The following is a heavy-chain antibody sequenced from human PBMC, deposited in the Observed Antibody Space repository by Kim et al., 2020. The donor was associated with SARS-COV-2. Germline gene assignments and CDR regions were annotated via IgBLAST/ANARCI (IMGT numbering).Heavy chain of an antibody. J-gene: IGHJ4*02. D-gene: IGHD6-13*01. CDR2: INPNSGGT. CDR3: ARSRHQLPLDY. V-gene: IGHV1-2*02. Sequence: ASVKVSCRASGYTFTGYYIHWVRQAPGHGLAWLGWINPNSGGTNYAQNFRGRVTMTKDTSINTAYPEMNSLTSDDTAVYYCARSRHQLPLDYWGQGTQVT. CDR1: GYTFTGYY.